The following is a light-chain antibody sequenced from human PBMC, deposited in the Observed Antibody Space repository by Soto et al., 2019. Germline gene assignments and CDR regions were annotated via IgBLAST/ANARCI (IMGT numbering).Light chain of an antibody. CDR1: QSVRTW. CDR3: QHYNSYPEA. CDR2: KAS. J-gene: IGKJ1*01. V-gene: IGKV1-5*03. Sequence: GDIVTIICRASQSVRTWLAWFQQKPGKAPKLVIYKASTLKSGVPSRFSGSGSGTEFTLTISSLKNDDFATYYCQHYNSYPEAFGQGTKVDIK.